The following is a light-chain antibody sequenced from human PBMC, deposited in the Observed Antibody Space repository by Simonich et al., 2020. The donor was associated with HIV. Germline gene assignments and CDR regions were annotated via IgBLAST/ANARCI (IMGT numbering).Light chain of an antibody. V-gene: IGKV3-15*01. Sequence: EIVMTQSPATLSVSPGERATLSCRASQRVSSNLAWYQQKPGTAPRLLIYGASTRAPGIPARVSGSGSGTEFTLTISSLQSEDFAVYYCQQYNNWPPWTFGQGTKVEIK. CDR1: QRVSSN. CDR2: GAS. CDR3: QQYNNWPPWT. J-gene: IGKJ1*01.